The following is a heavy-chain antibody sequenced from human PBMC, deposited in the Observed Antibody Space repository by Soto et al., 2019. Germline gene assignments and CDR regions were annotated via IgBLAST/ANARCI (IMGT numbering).Heavy chain of an antibody. J-gene: IGHJ4*02. CDR3: AKNYYFDN. V-gene: IGHV3-23*01. Sequence: PGGSLRLSCAASGFTFSSYSMSWVRQAPGKGLEWVSAISGSGGDTNYADSVKGRFTISRDNSRNTLYLQMNSLRAEDTALYYCAKNYYFDNWGQGTLVTVSS. CDR2: ISGSGGDT. CDR1: GFTFSSYS.